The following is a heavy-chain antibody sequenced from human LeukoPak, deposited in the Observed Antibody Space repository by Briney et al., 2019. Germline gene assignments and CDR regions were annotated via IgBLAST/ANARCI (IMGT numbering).Heavy chain of an antibody. CDR3: ATGSSSRPYYFDY. V-gene: IGHV3-74*01. Sequence: GGSLRLSCAASGFTFSSYWMHWVRQAPGKGLVWVSRINSDGSSTSYADSVKGRFTISRDNSKNTLYLQMNSLRAEDTAVYYCATGSSSRPYYFDYWGQGTLVTVSS. CDR2: INSDGSST. CDR1: GFTFSSYW. D-gene: IGHD6-6*01. J-gene: IGHJ4*02.